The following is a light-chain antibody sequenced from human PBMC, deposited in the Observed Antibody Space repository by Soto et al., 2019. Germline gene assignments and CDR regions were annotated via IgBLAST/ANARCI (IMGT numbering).Light chain of an antibody. CDR3: CSYAGSGHVV. V-gene: IGLV2-23*02. CDR1: SSDVGSYNL. CDR2: EVS. Sequence: QSVLTQPASVSGSPGQSITISCTGTSSDVGSYNLVSWYQQHPGKAPKLMSYEVSKRPSGVSNRFSGSKSGNTASLTISGLQAEDEADYYCCSYAGSGHVVFGGGTKLTVL. J-gene: IGLJ2*01.